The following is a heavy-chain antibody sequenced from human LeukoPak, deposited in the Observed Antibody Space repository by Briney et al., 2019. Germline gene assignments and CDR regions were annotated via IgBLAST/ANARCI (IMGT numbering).Heavy chain of an antibody. V-gene: IGHV4-31*03. CDR3: ARRVWAVTTSDAFDI. CDR1: GGSISSGGYY. D-gene: IGHD4-17*01. Sequence: SETLSLTCTVSGGSISSGGYYWSWIRQHPGKGLEWIGYIYYSGSTYYNPSLKSRVTISVDTSKNQFSLKLSSVTAADTAVYYGARRVWAVTTSDAFDIRGQGTMVTVSS. J-gene: IGHJ3*02. CDR2: IYYSGST.